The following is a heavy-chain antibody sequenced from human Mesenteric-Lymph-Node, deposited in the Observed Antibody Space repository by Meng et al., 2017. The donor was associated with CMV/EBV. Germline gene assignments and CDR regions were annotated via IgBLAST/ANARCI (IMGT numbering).Heavy chain of an antibody. CDR2: IYPGDGST. V-gene: IGHV3-23*03. D-gene: IGHD3-22*01. CDR3: ARGSHYYDSSGAPY. J-gene: IGHJ4*02. Sequence: GGSLRLSCAASGFSFSSYAMTWVRQAPGKGLEWVSVIYPGDGSTYYADSVKDRFTISRDDFKNTLYLQIHSLRADDTAIYYCARGSHYYDSSGAPYWGQGTLVTVSS. CDR1: GFSFSSYA.